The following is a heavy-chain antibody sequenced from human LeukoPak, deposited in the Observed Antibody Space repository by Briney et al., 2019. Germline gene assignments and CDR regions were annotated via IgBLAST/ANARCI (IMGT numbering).Heavy chain of an antibody. J-gene: IGHJ6*03. V-gene: IGHV1-8*03. CDR1: GYTFTSYD. CDR2: MNPNSGNT. Sequence: ASVKVSCKASGYTFTSYDINWVRQATGQGLEWMGWMNPNSGNTGYAQKFQGRVTITRNTSISTAYMELSSLRAEDTAVYYCAREKIGKGRKLGATTHYYYYYYMDVWGKGTTVTISS. D-gene: IGHD1-26*01. CDR3: AREKIGKGRKLGATTHYYYYYYMDV.